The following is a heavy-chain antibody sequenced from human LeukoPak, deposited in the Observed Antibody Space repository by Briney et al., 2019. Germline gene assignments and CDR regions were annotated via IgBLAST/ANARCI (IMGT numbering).Heavy chain of an antibody. CDR1: GYSFSTYW. D-gene: IGHD5-12*01. CDR3: ARTATTSYWYFDL. J-gene: IGHJ2*01. CDR2: IYPGDSDT. V-gene: IGHV5-51*01. Sequence: GESPKISCKGSGYSFSTYWIVWVRQMPGKGLEWMGIIYPGDSDTRYSQSLQGQVTISADKSTSTAYLQWSSLKASDTAMYYCARTATTSYWYFDLWGRGTLVTVSS.